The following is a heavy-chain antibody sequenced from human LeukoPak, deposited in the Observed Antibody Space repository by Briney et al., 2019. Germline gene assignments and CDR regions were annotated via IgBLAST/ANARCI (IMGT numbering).Heavy chain of an antibody. CDR3: ATDRPGMTTVIGYYYYGMDV. D-gene: IGHD4-17*01. J-gene: IGHJ6*02. CDR1: GYTFTSYY. Sequence: ASVKVSCKASGYTFTSYYMHWVRQAPGQGLEWMGIINPSGGSTSYTQKFQGRVTMTEDTSTDTAYMELSSLRSEDTAVYYCATDRPGMTTVIGYYYYGMDVWGQGTTVIVSS. CDR2: INPSGGST. V-gene: IGHV1-46*01.